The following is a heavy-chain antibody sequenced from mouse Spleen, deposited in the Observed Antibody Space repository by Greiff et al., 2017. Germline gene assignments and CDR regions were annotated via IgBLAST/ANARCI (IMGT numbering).Heavy chain of an antibody. V-gene: IGHV1-82*01. J-gene: IGHJ2*01. Sequence: SGPELVKPGASVKISCKASGYAFSSSWMNWVKQRPGKGLEWIGRIYPGDGDTNYNGKFKGKATLTADKSSSTAYMQLSSLTSEDSAVYFCARQLGLPGYWGQGTTLTVSS. CDR2: IYPGDGDT. D-gene: IGHD3-1*01. CDR3: ARQLGLPGY. CDR1: GYAFSSSW.